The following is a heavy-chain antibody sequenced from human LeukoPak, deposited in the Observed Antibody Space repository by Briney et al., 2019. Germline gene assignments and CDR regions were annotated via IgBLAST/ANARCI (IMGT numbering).Heavy chain of an antibody. CDR3: ARNEAFDY. V-gene: IGHV3-30*01. CDR1: GFTFSSYA. D-gene: IGHD1-1*01. J-gene: IGHJ4*02. Sequence: GGSLRLSCAASGFTFSSYAMHWVRQAPGKGLEWVAVISYDGSNKYYAGSVKGRFTISRDNSKNTLYLQMNSLRAEDTAVYYCARNEAFDYWGQGTLVTVSS. CDR2: ISYDGSNK.